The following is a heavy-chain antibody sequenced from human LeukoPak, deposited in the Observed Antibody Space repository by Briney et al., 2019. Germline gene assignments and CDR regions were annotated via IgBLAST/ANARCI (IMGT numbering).Heavy chain of an antibody. D-gene: IGHD6-13*01. J-gene: IGHJ3*02. V-gene: IGHV3-23*01. Sequence: GGSLRLSCAASGFTFSSYAMSWVRQAPGKGLEWVSAISGSGGSTYYADSVKGRFTISRNNSKNTLYLQMNSLRAEDTAVYYCAKDRIAGDAFDIWGQGTMVTVSS. CDR2: ISGSGGST. CDR3: AKDRIAGDAFDI. CDR1: GFTFSSYA.